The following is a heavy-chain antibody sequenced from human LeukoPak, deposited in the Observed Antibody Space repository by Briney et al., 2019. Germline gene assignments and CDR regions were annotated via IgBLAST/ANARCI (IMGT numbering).Heavy chain of an antibody. CDR2: ISGYNGDT. J-gene: IGHJ3*02. Sequence: GASVKVSCKASGYTFTNYGISWVRQAPGQGLEWMGWISGYNGDTKYAQKVQGRVTMTTDKFTSTAYMELRSLRSDDTAVYYCARCYGSGRWALDIWGQGTMVTVSS. V-gene: IGHV1-18*01. CDR1: GYTFTNYG. CDR3: ARCYGSGRWALDI. D-gene: IGHD3-10*01.